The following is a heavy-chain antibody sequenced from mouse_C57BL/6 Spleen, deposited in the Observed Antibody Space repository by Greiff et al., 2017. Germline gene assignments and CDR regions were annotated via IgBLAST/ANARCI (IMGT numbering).Heavy chain of an antibody. D-gene: IGHD2-3*01. Sequence: QVQLKQSGAELARPGASVKLSCKASGYTFTSYGISWVKQRTGQGLEWIGVIYPKSGNTYYNEKFKGKATLTADKSSSTAYMELSSLTSEDSAVYFCARFDDGAMDYWGQGTSVTVSS. CDR3: ARFDDGAMDY. CDR2: IYPKSGNT. J-gene: IGHJ4*01. V-gene: IGHV1-81*01. CDR1: GYTFTSYG.